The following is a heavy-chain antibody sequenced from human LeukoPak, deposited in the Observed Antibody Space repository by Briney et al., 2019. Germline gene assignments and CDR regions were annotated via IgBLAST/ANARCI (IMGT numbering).Heavy chain of an antibody. V-gene: IGHV3-48*03. CDR2: ISGSGSTI. Sequence: GGSLRLSCAASGFTFSSNELNWVRQAPGKGLEWVSYISGSGSTIYYADSVKGRFTISRDNAKNSLYLQMNSLRAEDTATYYRYYAGYWGQGTLVTVSS. CDR1: GFTFSSNE. CDR3: YYAGY. J-gene: IGHJ4*02. D-gene: IGHD3-3*01.